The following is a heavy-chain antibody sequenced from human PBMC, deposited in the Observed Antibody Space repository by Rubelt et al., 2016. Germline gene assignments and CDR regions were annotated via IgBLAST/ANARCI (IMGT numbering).Heavy chain of an antibody. D-gene: IGHD6-6*01. CDR2: IDPSDSYT. Sequence: EVQLVQSGAEVKKPGESLRISCEGSAYKFTSYWISWVRQMPGKGLEWMGRIDPSDSYTNYSPSFQGHFTISADKSISTAYLQWSSLRASDTAIYYCARHVAARHSDYYYYGMDIWGQGTTVTVSS. V-gene: IGHV5-10-1*03. CDR1: AYKFTSYW. J-gene: IGHJ6*02. CDR3: ARHVAARHSDYYYYGMDI.